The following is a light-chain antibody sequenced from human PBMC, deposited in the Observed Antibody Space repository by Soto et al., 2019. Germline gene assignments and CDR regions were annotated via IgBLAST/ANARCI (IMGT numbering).Light chain of an antibody. CDR1: RSLSGR. J-gene: IGKJ2*01. Sequence: DVHMTQSPSSLSASVGDRVTITCRASRSLSGRLAWYQQNPGRAPKLLIYDTSNLESGVPSRFSGSGSGTEFTLTISGLQPVDFANYYCQEYNSFSYTFGQGTKVDIK. CDR3: QEYNSFSYT. CDR2: DTS. V-gene: IGKV1-5*01.